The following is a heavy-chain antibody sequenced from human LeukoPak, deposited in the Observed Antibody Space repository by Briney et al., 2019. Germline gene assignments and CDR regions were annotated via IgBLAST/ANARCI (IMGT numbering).Heavy chain of an antibody. CDR3: ARAQPVTIFGVVYYYYGMDV. J-gene: IGHJ6*02. CDR2: INTSRGST. Sequence: ASVKVSCKASGYTFTSYYMHWVRQAPGQGLELMGIINTSRGSTSYAQKFQGRVTMTRDTSTSTVYMELSSLRSEDTAVYYCARAQPVTIFGVVYYYYGMDVWGQGTTVTVSS. V-gene: IGHV1-46*01. D-gene: IGHD3-3*01. CDR1: GYTFTSYY.